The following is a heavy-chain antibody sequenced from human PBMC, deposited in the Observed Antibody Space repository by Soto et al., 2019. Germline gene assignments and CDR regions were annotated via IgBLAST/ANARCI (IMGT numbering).Heavy chain of an antibody. CDR1: GFTFSDYY. CDR2: ISSSSSYT. Sequence: GGSLRLSCAASGFTFSDYYMSWIRQAPGKGLEWVSYISSSSSYTNYADSVKGRFTISRDNAKNSLYLQMNSLRAEDTAVYYCAHYGSGSYYRENWFDPWGQGTLVTVSS. J-gene: IGHJ5*02. D-gene: IGHD3-10*01. CDR3: AHYGSGSYYRENWFDP. V-gene: IGHV3-11*03.